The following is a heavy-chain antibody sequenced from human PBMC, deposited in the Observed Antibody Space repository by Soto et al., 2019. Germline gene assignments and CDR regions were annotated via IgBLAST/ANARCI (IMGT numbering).Heavy chain of an antibody. V-gene: IGHV3-30*18. D-gene: IGHD6-19*01. CDR2: ISYDGSNK. CDR3: AKGGSGWYFGY. J-gene: IGHJ4*02. Sequence: QVQLVESGGGVVQPGRSLRLSCAASGFTFSSYGMHWVRQAPGKGLEWVAVISYDGSNKYYADSVKGRFTSSRDNSKNTLYLQMNSLRAEDTAVYYCAKGGSGWYFGYWGQGTLVTVSS. CDR1: GFTFSSYG.